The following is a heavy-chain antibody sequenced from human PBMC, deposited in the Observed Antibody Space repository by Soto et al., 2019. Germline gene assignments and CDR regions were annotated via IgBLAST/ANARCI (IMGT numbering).Heavy chain of an antibody. CDR1: GFTFSSYS. J-gene: IGHJ6*02. CDR2: ISSSSSTI. CDR3: ARCHLRTTYYYYGMDV. D-gene: IGHD1-7*01. Sequence: EVQLVESGGGLVQPGGSLRLSCAASGFTFSSYSMNWVRQAPGNGLEWVSYISSSSSTIYYADSVKGRFTISRDNAKNSLYLQMNSLRDEDTAVYYCARCHLRTTYYYYGMDVWGQGTTVTVSS. V-gene: IGHV3-48*02.